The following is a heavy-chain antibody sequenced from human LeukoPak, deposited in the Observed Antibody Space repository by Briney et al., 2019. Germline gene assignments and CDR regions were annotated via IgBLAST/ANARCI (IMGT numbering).Heavy chain of an antibody. D-gene: IGHD1-20*01. V-gene: IGHV3-30*02. Sequence: PGGSLRLSCVASGFTFTNAWMSWVRQAPGKGLEWVAFIRYDGSNKYYADSVKGRFTISRDNSKNTLYLQMNSLRAEDTAVYYCAKDRNNWNGVPFGYWGQGTLVTVSS. CDR3: AKDRNNWNGVPFGY. CDR2: IRYDGSNK. J-gene: IGHJ4*02. CDR1: GFTFTNAW.